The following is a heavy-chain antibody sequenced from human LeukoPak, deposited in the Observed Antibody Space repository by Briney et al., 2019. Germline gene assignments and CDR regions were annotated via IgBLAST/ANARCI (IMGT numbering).Heavy chain of an antibody. D-gene: IGHD3-3*01. CDR1: GXAFSSYT. J-gene: IGHJ4*02. V-gene: IGHV3-48*02. Sequence: GGSLRLSCAASGXAFSSYTMNWVRQAPGKGLEWVSYISRSSSTIYYADSVKGRFTISRDNAKNSLYLQMNSLRDEDTAMYYCARGVDYWGQGTLVTVSS. CDR2: ISRSSSTI. CDR3: ARGVDY.